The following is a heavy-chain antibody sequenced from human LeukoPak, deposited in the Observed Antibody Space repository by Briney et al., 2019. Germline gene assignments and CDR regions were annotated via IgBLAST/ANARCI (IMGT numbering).Heavy chain of an antibody. D-gene: IGHD3-22*01. CDR3: ARVPGYDSSGYFDY. V-gene: IGHV3-30-3*01. CDR2: ISYDGSNK. CDR1: GFTVSSNY. J-gene: IGHJ4*02. Sequence: GGSLRLSCAASGFTVSSNYMSWVRQAPGKGLEWVAVISYDGSNKYYADSVKGRFTISRDNSKNTLYLQINSLRTEDTAVYYCARVPGYDSSGYFDYWGQGTLVTVSS.